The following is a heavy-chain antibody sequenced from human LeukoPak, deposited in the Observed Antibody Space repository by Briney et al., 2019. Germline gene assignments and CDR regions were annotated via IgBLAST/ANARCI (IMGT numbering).Heavy chain of an antibody. CDR2: ISRGSTTI. CDR3: AISRSYNYFDY. J-gene: IGHJ4*02. V-gene: IGHV3-48*01. D-gene: IGHD1-26*01. CDR1: GFSFSSYN. Sequence: PGGSLRLSCTASGFSFSSYNINWVRQAPGKGLEWVSYISRGSTTIYYADSLKGRFTISRDNAKNSLYLEMNSLRAEDTAVYYCAISRSYNYFDYWGQGTLVTVSS.